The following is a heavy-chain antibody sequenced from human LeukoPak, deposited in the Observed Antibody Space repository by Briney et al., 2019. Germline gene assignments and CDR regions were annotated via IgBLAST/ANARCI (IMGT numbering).Heavy chain of an antibody. Sequence: SETLSLTCTVSGGSISSYYWSWIRQPPGKGLEWIGYIYDSGSTNYNPSLKSRVTILVDTSKNQFSLKLSSVTAADTAVYYCARHVKKMATPYYYYGMDVWGQGTTVAVSS. V-gene: IGHV4-59*08. CDR2: IYDSGST. CDR3: ARHVKKMATPYYYYGMDV. J-gene: IGHJ6*02. CDR1: GGSISSYY. D-gene: IGHD5-24*01.